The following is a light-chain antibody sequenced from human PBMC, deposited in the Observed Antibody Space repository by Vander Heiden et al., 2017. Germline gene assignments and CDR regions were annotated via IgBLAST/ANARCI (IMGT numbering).Light chain of an antibody. CDR3: LQDFNYPPT. J-gene: IGKJ2*01. Sequence: AVHMTQSPSSLSASIGDRVTVTCRASQFIRSDLGWYQQKPGQAPKLLIYGASFLQSGVPSRFSGSGSGTDFTLTINDLQPEDSATYYCLQDFNYPPTFGQGTELEI. CDR1: QFIRSD. V-gene: IGKV1-6*01. CDR2: GAS.